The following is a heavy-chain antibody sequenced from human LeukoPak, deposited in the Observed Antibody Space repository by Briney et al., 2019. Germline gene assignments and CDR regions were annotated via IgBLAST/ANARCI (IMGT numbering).Heavy chain of an antibody. CDR2: ISSGGTT. CDR3: AREYLIDYGDPLIDY. D-gene: IGHD4-17*01. J-gene: IGHJ4*02. CDR1: GFTLSSYA. V-gene: IGHV3-23*01. Sequence: PGGSLRLSCAGSGFTLSSYAMSWVRQAPGKGLEGVSLISSGGTTYYADSVKGRFTISRDNSKNTLYLQMNSLGAEDTAVYYCAREYLIDYGDPLIDYWGQGTLVTVSS.